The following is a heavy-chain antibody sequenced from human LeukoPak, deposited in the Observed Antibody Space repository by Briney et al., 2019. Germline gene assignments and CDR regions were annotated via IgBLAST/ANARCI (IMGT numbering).Heavy chain of an antibody. V-gene: IGHV3-23*01. D-gene: IGHD3-10*01. J-gene: IGHJ4*02. CDR2: ISGSGGST. CDR3: AKGARVRGVIKGNYFDY. Sequence: GGSLRLSCAASGFTFSNYAMTWVRQAPGKGLEWVSAISGSGGSTYYADSVKGRFTISRDNSKNTLYLQMNSLRAEDTAVYYCAKGARVRGVIKGNYFDYWGQGTLVTVSS. CDR1: GFTFSNYA.